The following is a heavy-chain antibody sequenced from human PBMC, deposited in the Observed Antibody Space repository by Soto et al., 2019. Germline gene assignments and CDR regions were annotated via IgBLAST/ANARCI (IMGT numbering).Heavy chain of an antibody. D-gene: IGHD5-18*01. Sequence: SETLSLTCTVSGGSISSYYWSWIRQPPGKGLEWIGYIYYSGSTNYNPSLKSRVTISVDTSKNQFSLKLSSVTAADTAVYYCASVDTAMVSPFSDWGQGTLVTVSS. CDR3: ASVDTAMVSPFSD. J-gene: IGHJ4*02. V-gene: IGHV4-59*01. CDR2: IYYSGST. CDR1: GGSISSYY.